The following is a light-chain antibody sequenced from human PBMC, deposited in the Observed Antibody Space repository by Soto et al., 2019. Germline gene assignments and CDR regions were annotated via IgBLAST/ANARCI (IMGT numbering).Light chain of an antibody. J-gene: IGKJ1*01. Sequence: DIVMTQSPDSLAVSLGERATIDCKSSQSVLYSSNNKNYLAWYQQKPGQPPKLLISWASTRESGDPDRFSGSGSGTDFTLTISSLQAEDVAVYYCQQYYSAPWTFGQGTKVEIK. CDR3: QQYYSAPWT. CDR1: QSVLYSSNNKNY. CDR2: WAS. V-gene: IGKV4-1*01.